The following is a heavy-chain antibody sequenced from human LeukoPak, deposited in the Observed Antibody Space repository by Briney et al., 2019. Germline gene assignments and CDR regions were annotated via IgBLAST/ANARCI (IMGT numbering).Heavy chain of an antibody. CDR1: GFNFTNYA. CDR3: AKDRSSSTSCSNY. CDR2: VTGSGTNT. V-gene: IGHV3-23*01. D-gene: IGHD2-2*01. Sequence: RGSLRLSCAASGFNFTNYAMTWVRQAPGQGLEWISAVTGSGTNTFYADSVKGRFTISRDNSKNMLYLEMNSLRVEDTAIYYCAKDRSSSTSCSNYWGRGTLVTVSS. J-gene: IGHJ4*02.